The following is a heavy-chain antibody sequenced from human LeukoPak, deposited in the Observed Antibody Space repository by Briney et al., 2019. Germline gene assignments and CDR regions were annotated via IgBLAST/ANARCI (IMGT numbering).Heavy chain of an antibody. D-gene: IGHD5-24*01. CDR3: ARDLGRDGSTADY. J-gene: IGHJ4*02. CDR2: INPNSGGT. CDR1: GYTFTGYY. V-gene: IGHV1-2*02. Sequence: GASVKVSCKASGYTFTGYYMHWVRQAPGQGLEWMVWINPNSGGTNYAQKFQGRVNMTRDTSISTAYMEMSRLRSDDTAVYYCARDLGRDGSTADYWGQGTLVTVSS.